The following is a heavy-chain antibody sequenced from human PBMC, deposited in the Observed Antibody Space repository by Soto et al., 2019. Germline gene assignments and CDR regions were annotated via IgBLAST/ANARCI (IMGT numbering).Heavy chain of an antibody. CDR2: ISYDGSNT. J-gene: IGHJ4*02. V-gene: IGHV3-30*18. D-gene: IGHD1-26*01. Sequence: QVQLVESGGCVVQPGRYLRLACVASGFTFSSYGMHWVRQAPGKGLEWVAIISYDGSNTYYADSVKGRFTISRDNSKNKLYLQMNSLRAEDTSVYYCAKEGGLSGSYYISSSYYFDYWGQGTLVTVSS. CDR1: GFTFSSYG. CDR3: AKEGGLSGSYYISSSYYFDY.